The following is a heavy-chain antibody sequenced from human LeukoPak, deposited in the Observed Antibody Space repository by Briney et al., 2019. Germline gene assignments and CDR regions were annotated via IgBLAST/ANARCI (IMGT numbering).Heavy chain of an antibody. J-gene: IGHJ6*03. CDR2: MNPKSGDT. CDR1: GYIFIDYE. Sequence: GASVKVSCKASGYIFIDYEINWVRQATGQGIEWMGWMNPKSGDTGYEQKFKGRVTINRDSSISNVYMELRSLRSEDTALYYCARGRYMDVWGKGTTVTVSS. V-gene: IGHV1-8*03. CDR3: ARGRYMDV.